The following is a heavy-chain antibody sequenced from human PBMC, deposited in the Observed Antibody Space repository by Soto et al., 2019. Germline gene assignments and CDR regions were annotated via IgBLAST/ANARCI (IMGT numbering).Heavy chain of an antibody. J-gene: IGHJ4*02. Sequence: ASVKVSCKASGYTFTSYYMHWVRQAPGQGLEWMGIINPSGGSTSYAQKFQGRVTMTRDTSTSTVYMELSSLRSEDTAVYYCARGSGYYDSSGYRIFDYWGQGTLVTVSS. CDR3: ARGSGYYDSSGYRIFDY. D-gene: IGHD3-22*01. CDR2: INPSGGST. CDR1: GYTFTSYY. V-gene: IGHV1-46*01.